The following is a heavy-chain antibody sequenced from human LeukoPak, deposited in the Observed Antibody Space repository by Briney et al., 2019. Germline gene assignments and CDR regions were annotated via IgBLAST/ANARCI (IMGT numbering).Heavy chain of an antibody. CDR2: ISAYSGNT. V-gene: IGHV1-18*01. CDR1: GYTFTSYG. D-gene: IGHD2-2*01. J-gene: IGHJ5*02. Sequence: ASVKVSCKASGYTFTSYGISWVRQAPGQGLEWMGWISAYSGNTNYAQKLQGRVTMTTDTSTSTAYMELRSLRSDDTAVYHCARYCSSTSCPGPFRYWFDPWGQGTLVTVSS. CDR3: ARYCSSTSCPGPFRYWFDP.